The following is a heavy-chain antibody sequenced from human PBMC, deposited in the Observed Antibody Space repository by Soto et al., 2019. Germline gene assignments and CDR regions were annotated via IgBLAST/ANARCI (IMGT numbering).Heavy chain of an antibody. J-gene: IGHJ4*02. V-gene: IGHV4-30-2*01. Sequence: NPSETLSLTCNVSGDSITTDGYSWSWIRQPPGKGLEWIGYIYHTGTAYYNPSLKSRVTLSVDRSKNQFSLSLSSMTAADTAVYYCDREACERNFDFWGQGNLVTVSS. CDR3: DREACERNFDF. CDR1: GDSITTDGYS. CDR2: IYHTGTA.